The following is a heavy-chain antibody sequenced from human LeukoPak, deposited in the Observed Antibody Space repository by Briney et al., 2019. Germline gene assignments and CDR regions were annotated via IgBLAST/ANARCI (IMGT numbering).Heavy chain of an antibody. J-gene: IGHJ4*02. V-gene: IGHV3-23*01. Sequence: PGGSLRPSCAASGFTFSSYAMSWVRQAPGKGLEWVSGISGSGSSTYYADSLKGRFTISRDNSKNTLYLQMNSLRAEDTAVYYCAKVSDYDYVWGSHRSYYFHYWGQGTLVTVSS. CDR2: ISGSGSST. CDR3: AKVSDYDYVWGSHRSYYFHY. D-gene: IGHD3-16*02. CDR1: GFTFSSYA.